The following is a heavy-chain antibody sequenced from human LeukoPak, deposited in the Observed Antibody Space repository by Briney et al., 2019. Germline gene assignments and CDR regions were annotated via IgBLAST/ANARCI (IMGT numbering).Heavy chain of an antibody. D-gene: IGHD5-12*01. CDR3: AKKIVATNYYYGMDV. Sequence: GGSLRLSCAASGFTFSDYYMSWIRQAPGKGLEWVSYISSSGSTIYYADSVKGRFTISRDNAKNSLYLQMNSLRAEDTAVYYCAKKIVATNYYYGMDVWGQGTTVTVSS. V-gene: IGHV3-11*01. J-gene: IGHJ6*02. CDR2: ISSSGSTI. CDR1: GFTFSDYY.